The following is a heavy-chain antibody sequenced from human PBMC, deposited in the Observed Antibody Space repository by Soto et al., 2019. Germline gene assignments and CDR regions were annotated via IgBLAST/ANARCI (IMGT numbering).Heavy chain of an antibody. V-gene: IGHV3-30-3*01. CDR2: ISYDGSNK. D-gene: IGHD3-10*01. CDR1: GFTFSSYA. Sequence: QVQLVESGGGVVQPGRSLRLSCAASGFTFSSYAMHRVRQAPGKGLEWVAVISYDGSNKYYADYVKGRFTISRDNSKSTLYLQMNSLRAEDTAVYYCARDLRLLWFGAPDYWGQGTLVTVSS. CDR3: ARDLRLLWFGAPDY. J-gene: IGHJ4*02.